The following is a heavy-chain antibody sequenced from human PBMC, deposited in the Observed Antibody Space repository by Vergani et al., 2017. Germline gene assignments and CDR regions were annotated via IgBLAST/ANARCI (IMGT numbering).Heavy chain of an antibody. CDR1: GFTFSHYS. Sequence: EVLLVESGGDLVQPGGSLRLSCAASGFTFSHYSMNWVRQAPGKGLEWVSSISGNNDDVYYADSVKGRFTISRDNAKNSLYLQMNSLRAEDTALYYCAKDTPSVRGVRPPYYYGMDVWGQGTTVTVSS. V-gene: IGHV3-21*04. CDR3: AKDTPSVRGVRPPYYYGMDV. J-gene: IGHJ6*02. D-gene: IGHD3-10*01. CDR2: ISGNNDDV.